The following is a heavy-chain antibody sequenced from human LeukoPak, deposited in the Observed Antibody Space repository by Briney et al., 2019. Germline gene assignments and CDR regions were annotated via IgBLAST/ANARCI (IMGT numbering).Heavy chain of an antibody. D-gene: IGHD2-21*02. CDR2: ISGYNGKT. Sequence: ASVKVSCKASGYSFMSYGMSWVRQAPGQGLEWIGWISGYNGKTSYAQKVQDRVIMTTDISSNTAYMEVRSLRSDDTAVYYCAAPYCGGDCSVAFDIWGQGTMVTVSS. CDR1: GYSFMSYG. J-gene: IGHJ3*02. CDR3: AAPYCGGDCSVAFDI. V-gene: IGHV1-18*04.